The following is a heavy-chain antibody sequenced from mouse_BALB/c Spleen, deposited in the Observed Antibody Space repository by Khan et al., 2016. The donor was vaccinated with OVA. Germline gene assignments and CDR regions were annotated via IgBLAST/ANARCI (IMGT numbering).Heavy chain of an antibody. CDR1: GYSFTLYY. V-gene: IGHV1-26*01. D-gene: IGHD2-14*01. CDR2: VNPNTDNI. J-gene: IGHJ3*01. Sequence: VQLQQSRPDLVKPGASVKLSCKASGYSFTLYYMSWVKQSHGKSLEWIGRVNPNTDNINYNQEFKGKAILTVDKSSNTAYMELRSLTSEDSAVYCCARGYDFFASWGQGTLVTVSA. CDR3: ARGYDFFAS.